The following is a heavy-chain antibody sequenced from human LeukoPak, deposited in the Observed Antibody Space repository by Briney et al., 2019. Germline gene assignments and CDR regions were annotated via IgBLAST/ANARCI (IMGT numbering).Heavy chain of an antibody. CDR3: ARDMSVGANAFDI. D-gene: IGHD1-26*01. Sequence: GGSLRLSCAASGFTFSSYGMHWVRQAPGKGLEWVAVIWYDGSNKYYADSVKGRFTISRDNSKNTLYLQMNSLSAEDTAVYYCARDMSVGANAFDIWGQGTMVTVSS. CDR2: IWYDGSNK. V-gene: IGHV3-33*01. CDR1: GFTFSSYG. J-gene: IGHJ3*02.